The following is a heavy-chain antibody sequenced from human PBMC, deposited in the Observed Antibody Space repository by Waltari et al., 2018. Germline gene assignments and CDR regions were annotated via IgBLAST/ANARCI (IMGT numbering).Heavy chain of an antibody. J-gene: IGHJ5*02. CDR1: GFRFGAHG. D-gene: IGHD3-9*01. CDR2: IGRDGGRA. CDR3: VKDGLWGNDDLSTGEGNWFDT. V-gene: IGHV3-43*02. Sequence: ELQLVESGGDVVKPGGSLRLPCASSGFRFGAHGVHCVRRVPGKGREWVSFIGRDGGRADYVDSVKGRFTISRDNSRRSLYMHMNSLRSEDTAIYFCVKDGLWGNDDLSTGEGNWFDTWGQGTQVTVSS.